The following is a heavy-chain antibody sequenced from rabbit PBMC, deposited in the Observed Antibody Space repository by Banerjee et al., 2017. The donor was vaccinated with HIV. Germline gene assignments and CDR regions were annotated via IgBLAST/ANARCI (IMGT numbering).Heavy chain of an antibody. CDR1: GFDFSSNA. J-gene: IGHJ4*01. Sequence: QEQLEESGGDLVKPEGSLTLTCKASGFDFSSNAICWVRQAPGKGLEWIGTIYAGSGSAYYASWVNGRFTISKTSSTTVTLQMTSLTAADTATYFCARDLAGVIGWNFNLWGQGTLVTVS. CDR3: ARDLAGVIGWNFNL. CDR2: IYAGSGSA. V-gene: IGHV1S45*01. D-gene: IGHD4-1*01.